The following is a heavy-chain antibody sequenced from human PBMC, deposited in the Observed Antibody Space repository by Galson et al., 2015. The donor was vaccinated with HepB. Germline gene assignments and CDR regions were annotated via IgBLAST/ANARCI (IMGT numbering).Heavy chain of an antibody. CDR2: IFYSGST. Sequence: ETLSLTCTVSGGSISSYYWSWIRQPPGKGLEWIGYIFYSGSTNYNPSLKSRVTISVDTSKNQFSLKLSSVTAADTAVYYCARGSGYCSGGSCYSKAGAPPLDWGQGTLVTVSS. J-gene: IGHJ4*02. CDR3: ARGSGYCSGGSCYSKAGAPPLD. D-gene: IGHD2-15*01. CDR1: GGSISSYY. V-gene: IGHV4-59*08.